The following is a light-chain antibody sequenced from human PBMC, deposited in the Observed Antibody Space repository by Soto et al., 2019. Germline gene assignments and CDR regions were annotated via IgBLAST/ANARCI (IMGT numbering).Light chain of an antibody. J-gene: IGKJ1*01. CDR1: QSLLHSNGYNY. Sequence: DIVMTQSPLSLPVTPGEPASISCRSSQSLLHSNGYNYLDWYLQKPGQSPQLLIYLGSNRASGVPDRFSGSGSGTYFTLKISRGEAEDVGVYYCMQALQTPWTFGQGTKVEIK. CDR2: LGS. CDR3: MQALQTPWT. V-gene: IGKV2-28*01.